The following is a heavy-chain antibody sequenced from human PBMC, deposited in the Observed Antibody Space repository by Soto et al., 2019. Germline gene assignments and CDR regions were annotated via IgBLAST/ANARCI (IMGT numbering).Heavy chain of an antibody. Sequence: GESLKISCKTSGYIFASNWIAWVLQMPGKGLEWMGIIYPGDSDTRYSPSFQGQVTISADKSISTAFLQWTSLQAMDTALYCCARLRNGYDSSGYSVDGFDIWGQGTMVTVSS. D-gene: IGHD3-22*01. CDR2: IYPGDSDT. J-gene: IGHJ3*02. CDR1: GYIFASNW. CDR3: ARLRNGYDSSGYSVDGFDI. V-gene: IGHV5-51*01.